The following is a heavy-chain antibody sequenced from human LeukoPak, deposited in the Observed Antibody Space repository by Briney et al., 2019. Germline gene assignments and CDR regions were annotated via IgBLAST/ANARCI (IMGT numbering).Heavy chain of an antibody. Sequence: PGESLKISCKGLGYSFSSYWNAWVRQRPGKGLEWMGIIYPGGSETRYDPSFQGQVTISADSSTSTAYLQWSSLRASDAAMYYCARASRDGYNQNFDHWGQGTLVTVS. J-gene: IGHJ4*02. CDR1: GYSFSSYW. CDR2: IYPGGSET. V-gene: IGHV5-51*01. D-gene: IGHD5-24*01. CDR3: ARASRDGYNQNFDH.